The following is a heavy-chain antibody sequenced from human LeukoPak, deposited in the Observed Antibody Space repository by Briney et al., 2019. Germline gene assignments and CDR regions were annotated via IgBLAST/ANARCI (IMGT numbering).Heavy chain of an antibody. V-gene: IGHV3-11*04. J-gene: IGHJ6*03. CDR2: ISSSGSTI. Sequence: GSLRLSCAASGFTFSDYYMSWIRQAPGKGLEWVSYISSSGSTIHYADSVKGRFTISRDNAKNSLYLQMNSLRAEDTAVYYCARAVVPAAIYYYYYYMDVWGKGTTVTVSS. CDR1: GFTFSDYY. CDR3: ARAVVPAAIYYYYYYMDV. D-gene: IGHD2-2*01.